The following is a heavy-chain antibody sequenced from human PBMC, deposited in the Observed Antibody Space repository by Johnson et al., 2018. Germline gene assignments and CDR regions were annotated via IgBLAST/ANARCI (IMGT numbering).Heavy chain of an antibody. CDR1: GFTFSRPD. Sequence: VQLVQSGGDWVQPGGSLRVSCTASGFTFSRPDMHWARQRAAKGLEWVTGIDSACGPKHSESMKGRITLTRDNAKNTLYLQRNSLRAEDPAVYYCARSRGYSTDWGDAIDVWGQGTMVTVSA. D-gene: IGHD6-19*01. V-gene: IGHV3-13*05. CDR2: IDSACGP. CDR3: ARSRGYSTDWGDAIDV. J-gene: IGHJ3*01.